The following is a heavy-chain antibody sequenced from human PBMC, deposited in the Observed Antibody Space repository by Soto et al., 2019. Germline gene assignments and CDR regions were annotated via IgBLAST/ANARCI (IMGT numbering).Heavy chain of an antibody. D-gene: IGHD6-13*01. J-gene: IGHJ4*02. V-gene: IGHV1-2*04. CDR2: INPNSGGT. Sequence: ASVKVSCKASGYTFTGYYMHWVRQAPGQGLEWMGWINPNSGGTNYAQKFQGWGTMTRDTSISTAYMELSRLRSDDTAVYYCARDRGVAAAGRYFGYWGQGTLVTVS. CDR1: GYTFTGYY. CDR3: ARDRGVAAAGRYFGY.